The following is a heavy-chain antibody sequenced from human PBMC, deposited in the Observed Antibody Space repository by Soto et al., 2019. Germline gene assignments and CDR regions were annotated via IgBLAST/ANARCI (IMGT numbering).Heavy chain of an antibody. CDR3: ARDPVWNYVSGGDY. CDR1: GFTFSSYG. J-gene: IGHJ4*02. Sequence: QVQLVESGGGVVQPGRSLRLSCAASGFTFSSYGMHWVRQAPGKGLEWVAVIWYDGSNKYYADSVKGRFTISRDNSKNTLYLQRNNLRAEDTAVYYWARDPVWNYVSGGDYWGQGTLVTVSS. CDR2: IWYDGSNK. V-gene: IGHV3-33*01. D-gene: IGHD1-7*01.